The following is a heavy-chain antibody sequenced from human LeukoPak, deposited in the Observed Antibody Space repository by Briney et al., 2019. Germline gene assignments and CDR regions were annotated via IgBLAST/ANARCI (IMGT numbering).Heavy chain of an antibody. J-gene: IGHJ3*02. Sequence: LAGGSLRLSCAASGFTVSSNYMSWVRQAPGKGLEWVGRIRSNANDYATAYAASVKGRFTISRDDSKNTAYLQMNSLKTEDTALYYCTRPWDPPTSNGDYSDTLDIWGQGSMVTVSS. D-gene: IGHD4-17*01. CDR1: GFTVSSNY. V-gene: IGHV3-73*01. CDR3: TRPWDPPTSNGDYSDTLDI. CDR2: IRSNANDYAT.